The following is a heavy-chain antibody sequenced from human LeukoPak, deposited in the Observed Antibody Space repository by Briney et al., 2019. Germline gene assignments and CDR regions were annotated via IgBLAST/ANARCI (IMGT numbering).Heavy chain of an antibody. D-gene: IGHD2-21*01. CDR3: AKDVNAYCSGDCSDY. J-gene: IGHJ4*02. V-gene: IGHV3-30*02. Sequence: GGSLRLSCAASGFTFNIYGMHWVRQAPGKGLEGVAFIWYDGSKKYYADSVKGRFTISRDNSKNMVSLEMNSLRTEDTAAYYCAKDVNAYCSGDCSDYWGQGTLVTVSS. CDR2: IWYDGSKK. CDR1: GFTFNIYG.